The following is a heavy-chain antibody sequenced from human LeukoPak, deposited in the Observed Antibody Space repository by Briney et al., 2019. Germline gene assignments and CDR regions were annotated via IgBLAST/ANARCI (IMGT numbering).Heavy chain of an antibody. D-gene: IGHD3-16*01. CDR2: IWYDGSNK. J-gene: IGHJ4*02. Sequence: PGGSLRLSCAASGFTFSSYGTLWVRQAPGKGLEWVAVIWYDGSNKYYADSVKGRFTISRDNSKNTLYLQMNSLRAEDTAVYYCARDWGNYYFDYWGQGTLVTVSS. CDR1: GFTFSSYG. V-gene: IGHV3-33*01. CDR3: ARDWGNYYFDY.